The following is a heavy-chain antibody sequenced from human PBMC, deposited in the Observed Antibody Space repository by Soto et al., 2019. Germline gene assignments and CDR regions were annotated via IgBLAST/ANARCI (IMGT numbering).Heavy chain of an antibody. J-gene: IGHJ3*02. CDR2: IYYSGST. CDR3: ARFDYYYDSSGYWRGAFAI. V-gene: IGHV4-31*03. D-gene: IGHD3-22*01. Sequence: SETLSLTCSVSGGSISSGGYYWSWIRQHPGKGLEYIGYIYYSGSTYYNPSLKSRVIMSVDTSKNQFSLRLSSVTAADTAVYYCARFDYYYDSSGYWRGAFAIWGQGTMVTVSS. CDR1: GGSISSGGYY.